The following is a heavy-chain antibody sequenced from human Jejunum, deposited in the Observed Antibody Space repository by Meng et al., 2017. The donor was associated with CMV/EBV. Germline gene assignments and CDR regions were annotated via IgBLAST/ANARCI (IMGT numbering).Heavy chain of an antibody. J-gene: IGHJ4*02. Sequence: QIHLKESGPTMVKPTQTLTLTCSFSGFSPSTSGEGVGWIRQPPGKALEWLALIYRGDDKRYSPSLNSRLTIAKDTSKNEVVLTLTNMGPIDTGTYYCAHFVGGYYPSRPDYWGQGTLVTVSS. D-gene: IGHD1-26*01. CDR1: GFSPSTSGEG. CDR3: AHFVGGYYPSRPDY. CDR2: IYRGDDK. V-gene: IGHV2-5*02.